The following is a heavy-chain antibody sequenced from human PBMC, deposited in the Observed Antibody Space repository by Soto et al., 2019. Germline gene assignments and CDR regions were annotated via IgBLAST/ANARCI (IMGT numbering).Heavy chain of an antibody. V-gene: IGHV3-7*02. J-gene: IGHJ6*02. Sequence: PGGSLRLSCAASGFTFSNYWMTWVRQAPGKGLEWVANIKQDASENFYADSVKGRFTISRDNAKNTLYLQMNSLRAGDTAVYYCARVFEGAPDYYYYGMDVWGQGPTVTVSS. CDR2: IKQDASEN. D-gene: IGHD1-26*01. CDR3: ARVFEGAPDYYYYGMDV. CDR1: GFTFSNYW.